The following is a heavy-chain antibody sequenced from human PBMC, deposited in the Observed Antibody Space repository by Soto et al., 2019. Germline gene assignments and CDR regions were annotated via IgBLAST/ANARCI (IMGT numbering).Heavy chain of an antibody. CDR1: GDSVSSNSAA. CDR2: TYYRSKWYN. Sequence: QVQLQQSGPGLVKPSQTLSLTCAISGDSVSSNSAAWNWIRQSPSRGLEWLGRTYYRSKWYNDYAVSVKSRITINPDTSNNQFSLQLISVTPEDTAVYYCARDCTNGVCYSNYYYYYGMDVWGQGTTVTVSS. V-gene: IGHV6-1*01. CDR3: ARDCTNGVCYSNYYYYYGMDV. J-gene: IGHJ6*02. D-gene: IGHD2-8*01.